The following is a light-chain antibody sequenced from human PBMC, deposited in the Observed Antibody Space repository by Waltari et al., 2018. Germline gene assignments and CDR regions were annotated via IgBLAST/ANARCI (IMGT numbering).Light chain of an antibody. CDR2: GAS. J-gene: IGKJ2*01. CDR1: QSVSSY. V-gene: IGKV3-11*01. CDR3: QQRSNCPPMYT. Sequence: EIVLTQSPATLSLSPGERATLSCRASQSVSSYLAWYQQKPGQAPRLLIYGASNRATGIPARFSGSGSGTDFTLTISSLEPEDFAVYYCQQRSNCPPMYTFGQGTKLEIK.